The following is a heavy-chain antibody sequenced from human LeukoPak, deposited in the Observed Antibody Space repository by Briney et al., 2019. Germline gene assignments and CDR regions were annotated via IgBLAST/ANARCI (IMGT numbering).Heavy chain of an antibody. CDR2: IIPIFGTA. Sequence: SVEVSCKASGGTFSSYAISWVRQAPGQGLEWMGGIIPIFGTANYAQKFQGRVTITADESTSTAYMELSSLRSEDTAVYYCARDLSPHYYDSSGGGYWGQGTLVTVSS. J-gene: IGHJ4*02. CDR3: ARDLSPHYYDSSGGGY. V-gene: IGHV1-69*13. D-gene: IGHD3-22*01. CDR1: GGTFSSYA.